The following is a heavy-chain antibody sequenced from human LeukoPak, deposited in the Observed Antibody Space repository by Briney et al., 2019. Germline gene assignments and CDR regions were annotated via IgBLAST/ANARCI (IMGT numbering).Heavy chain of an antibody. J-gene: IGHJ4*02. CDR2: ISGSGGST. D-gene: IGHD5-12*01. CDR3: ARGPSGYHNT. Sequence: GGSLRLSCAASGFTFSNYGMTWVRQAPGKGLEWVSGISGSGGSTYYADSVKGRFTISRDNSKNTLYLQMNSLRAEDTAVYYCARGPSGYHNTGGQGTLVTVSS. V-gene: IGHV3-23*01. CDR1: GFTFSNYG.